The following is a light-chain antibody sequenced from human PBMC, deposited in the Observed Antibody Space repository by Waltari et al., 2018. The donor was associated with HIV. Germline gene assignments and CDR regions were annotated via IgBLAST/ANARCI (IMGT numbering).Light chain of an antibody. Sequence: DIQMTQSPSALSASVGDTVTITCRESRRMSKGMDWDQKKPGKATKVLIYRGSTLENGVPSRVRGSGSGTEFTLTISSLQPEDFATYSCHQYNSYPLTFGGGTRVEIK. J-gene: IGKJ4*01. CDR3: HQYNSYPLT. CDR1: RRMSKG. CDR2: RGS. V-gene: IGKV1-5*03.